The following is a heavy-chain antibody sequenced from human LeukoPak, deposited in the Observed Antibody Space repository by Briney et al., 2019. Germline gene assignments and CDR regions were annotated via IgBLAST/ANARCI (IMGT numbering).Heavy chain of an antibody. Sequence: GGSLRLSCEASGFAFNTFGMYWIRQAPGKGLEWVAYMRYDGGNEQYADSVKGRLTISRDNTKTTLYLQMNSLRAEDTAVYYCVRGAARAYYMDVWGKGATVTVSS. V-gene: IGHV3-33*07. CDR3: VRGAARAYYMDV. CDR1: GFAFNTFG. CDR2: MRYDGGNE. D-gene: IGHD6-6*01. J-gene: IGHJ6*03.